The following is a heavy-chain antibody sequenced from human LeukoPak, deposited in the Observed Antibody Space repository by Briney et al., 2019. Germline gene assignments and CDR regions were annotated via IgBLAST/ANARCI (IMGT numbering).Heavy chain of an antibody. J-gene: IGHJ4*02. Sequence: SETPSLTCTVSGGSISSYYWSWIRQPAGKGLEWIGRIYTSGSTNYNPSLKSRVTMSVDTSKNQFSLKLSSVTAADTAVYYCAMGIAAAGIDYWGQGTLVTVSS. CDR2: IYTSGST. CDR3: AMGIAAAGIDY. V-gene: IGHV4-4*07. D-gene: IGHD6-13*01. CDR1: GGSISSYY.